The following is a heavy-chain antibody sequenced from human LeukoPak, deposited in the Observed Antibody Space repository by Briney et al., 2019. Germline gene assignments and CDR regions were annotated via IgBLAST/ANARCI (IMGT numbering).Heavy chain of an antibody. CDR1: GFTFDDYT. Sequence: GGSLRLSCAASGFTFDDYTMHWVRQAPGKGLEWVSLISWDGGSTYYADSVKGRFTISRDNSKNSLYLQMNSLRTGDTALYYCAKDYQGYCSSTSCYTGGSLDYWGQGTLVTVSS. V-gene: IGHV3-43*01. CDR3: AKDYQGYCSSTSCYTGGSLDY. CDR2: ISWDGGST. J-gene: IGHJ4*02. D-gene: IGHD2-2*02.